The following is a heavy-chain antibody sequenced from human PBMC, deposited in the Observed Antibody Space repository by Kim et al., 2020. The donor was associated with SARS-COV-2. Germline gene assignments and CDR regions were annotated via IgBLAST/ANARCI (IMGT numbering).Heavy chain of an antibody. CDR1: GGSISSYY. J-gene: IGHJ4*02. V-gene: IGHV4-59*01. CDR2: IYYSGST. D-gene: IGHD4-17*01. CDR3: ARDGPYRGDYVGIDY. Sequence: SETLSLTCTVSGGSISSYYWSWIRQPPGKGLEWIGYIYYSGSTNYNPSLKSRVTISVDTSKNQFSLKLNSVTAADTAVYYCARDGPYRGDYVGIDYWGQGTLVTVSS.